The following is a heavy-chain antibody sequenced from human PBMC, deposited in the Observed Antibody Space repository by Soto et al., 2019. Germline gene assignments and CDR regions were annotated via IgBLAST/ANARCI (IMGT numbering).Heavy chain of an antibody. CDR1: GGSFSGYY. D-gene: IGHD5-12*01. CDR3: ATYEYRTSLYGIDV. CDR2: INHRGDT. J-gene: IGHJ6*02. Sequence: PSETRSLTCAVSGGSFSGYYWSWLRQSPGKGLEWMGEINHRGDTTYNPSLTSRVTISLDSSKQQFSLILSSVTAADAAIYYCATYEYRTSLYGIDVWGQGAAVTVSS. V-gene: IGHV4-34*01.